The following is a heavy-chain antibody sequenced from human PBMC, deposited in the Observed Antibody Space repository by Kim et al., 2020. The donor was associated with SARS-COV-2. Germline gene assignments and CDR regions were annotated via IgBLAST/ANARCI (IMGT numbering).Heavy chain of an antibody. CDR1: GFTFSDYY. V-gene: IGHV3-11*01. CDR3: ARELDYGAFDI. CDR2: ISSSGSTI. J-gene: IGHJ3*02. D-gene: IGHD4-17*01. Sequence: GGSLRLSCAASGFTFSDYYMSWIRQAPGKGLEWVSYISSSGSTIYYADSVKGRFTSSRDNAKNSLYLQRNSLRAEETAVYYCARELDYGAFDIWGQGTMGTVSS.